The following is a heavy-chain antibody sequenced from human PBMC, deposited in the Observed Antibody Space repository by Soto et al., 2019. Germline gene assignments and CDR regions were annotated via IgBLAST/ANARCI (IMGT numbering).Heavy chain of an antibody. CDR3: AHPYYDSSGYYYWEYFQH. V-gene: IGHV2-5*02. CDR1: GFSLSTSGVG. D-gene: IGHD3-22*01. J-gene: IGHJ1*01. CDR2: IYWDDDK. Sequence: QITLKESGPTLVKPTQTLTLTCTFSGFSLSTSGVGVGWIRQPPGKALEWLALIYWDDDKRYSPSLKSRLTIAKDTSKNQVVLTMTNMDPVDTATYYGAHPYYDSSGYYYWEYFQHWGQGTLVTVSS.